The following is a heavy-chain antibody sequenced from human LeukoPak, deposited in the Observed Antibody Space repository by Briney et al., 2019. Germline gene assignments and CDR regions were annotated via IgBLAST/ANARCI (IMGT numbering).Heavy chain of an antibody. V-gene: IGHV4-59*01. Sequence: SETLSLTCTVSGGSISSYYWSWIRQPPGKGLEWIGYIYYSGSTNYNPSLKSRVTISVDTSKNQFSLKLSSVTAADTAVYYCARLDEANWIDYWGQGTLVTVSS. CDR1: GGSISSYY. J-gene: IGHJ4*02. D-gene: IGHD3-3*01. CDR3: ARLDEANWIDY. CDR2: IYYSGST.